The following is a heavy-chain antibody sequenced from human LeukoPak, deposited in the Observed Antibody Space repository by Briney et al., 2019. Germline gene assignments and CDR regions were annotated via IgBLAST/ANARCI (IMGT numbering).Heavy chain of an antibody. CDR3: ARGDKPNYDILTGHADY. V-gene: IGHV1-69*04. D-gene: IGHD3-9*01. CDR2: IIPILGIA. J-gene: IGHJ4*02. Sequence: ASVKVSCKASGGTFSSYAISWVRQAPGQGLEGWGRIIPILGIANYAQKFQGRVTITADKSTSTAYMELSSLRSEDTAVYYCARGDKPNYDILTGHADYWGQGTLVTVSS. CDR1: GGTFSSYA.